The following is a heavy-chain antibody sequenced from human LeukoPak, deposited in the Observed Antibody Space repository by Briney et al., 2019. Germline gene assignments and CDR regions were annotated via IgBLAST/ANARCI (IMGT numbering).Heavy chain of an antibody. J-gene: IGHJ6*02. CDR3: AREKSYDYVWGSYPAPDYYGMDV. CDR1: GFTFSSYG. V-gene: IGHV3-33*01. Sequence: GGSLRLSCAASGFTFSSYGMHWVRQAPGKGLEWVAVIWYDGSNKYYADSVKGRFTISRDNSKNTLYLQMNSLRAEDTAVYYCAREKSYDYVWGSYPAPDYYGMDVRGQGTTVTVSS. D-gene: IGHD3-16*02. CDR2: IWYDGSNK.